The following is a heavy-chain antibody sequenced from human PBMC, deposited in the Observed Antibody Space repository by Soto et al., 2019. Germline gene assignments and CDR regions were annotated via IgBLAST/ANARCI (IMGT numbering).Heavy chain of an antibody. Sequence: QVQLVQSGAEVKKPGASVKVSCKASGYTFTSYDINWVRQATGQGLEWMGWMNPNSGNTGYAQKFQGRVTMTRNTSISTAYMELSSLGSEDTAVYYCARRVGYYYDSSVGWFDPWGQGTLVTVSS. D-gene: IGHD3-22*01. CDR3: ARRVGYYYDSSVGWFDP. CDR1: GYTFTSYD. V-gene: IGHV1-8*01. CDR2: MNPNSGNT. J-gene: IGHJ5*02.